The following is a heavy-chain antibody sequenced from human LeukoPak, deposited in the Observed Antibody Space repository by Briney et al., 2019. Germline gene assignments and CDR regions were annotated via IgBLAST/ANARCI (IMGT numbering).Heavy chain of an antibody. D-gene: IGHD6-13*01. CDR2: IYSGGDT. CDR1: GFTVSSNY. V-gene: IGHV3-53*04. J-gene: IGHJ4*02. Sequence: PGGSLRLSCAASGFTVSSNYMSWVRQPPGKGPEWVSVIYSGGDTYYADSVKGRFTISRHNSENTLYLQMNSLRVEDTAVYYCARGGLGAAGTGFFDYWGQGTLVTVSS. CDR3: ARGGLGAAGTGFFDY.